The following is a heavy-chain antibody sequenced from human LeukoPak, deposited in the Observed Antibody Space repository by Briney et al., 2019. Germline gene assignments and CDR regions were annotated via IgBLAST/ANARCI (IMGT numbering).Heavy chain of an antibody. CDR3: ARGDLDTAMVTENYYYYYGMDV. D-gene: IGHD5-18*01. CDR2: IVPIFGTA. J-gene: IGHJ6*04. V-gene: IGHV1-69*13. Sequence: SVKVSCKASGGTFSSYAISWVRQAPGQGLEWMGGIVPIFGTANYAQRFQGRVTITADESTSTAYMELSSLRSEDTAVYYCARGDLDTAMVTENYYYYYGMDVWGKGTTVTVSS. CDR1: GGTFSSYA.